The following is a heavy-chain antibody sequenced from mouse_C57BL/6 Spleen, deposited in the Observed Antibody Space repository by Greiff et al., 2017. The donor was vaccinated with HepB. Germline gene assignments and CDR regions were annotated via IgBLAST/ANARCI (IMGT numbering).Heavy chain of an antibody. V-gene: IGHV5-9*01. J-gene: IGHJ3*01. CDR1: GFTFSSYT. Sequence: EVQRVESGGGLVKPGGSLKLSCAASGFTFSSYTMSWVRQTPEKRLEWVATISGGGGNTYYPDSVKGRFTISRDNAKNTLYLQMSSLRSEDTALYYCAGSDWFAYWGQGTLVTVSA. CDR2: ISGGGGNT. CDR3: AGSDWFAY.